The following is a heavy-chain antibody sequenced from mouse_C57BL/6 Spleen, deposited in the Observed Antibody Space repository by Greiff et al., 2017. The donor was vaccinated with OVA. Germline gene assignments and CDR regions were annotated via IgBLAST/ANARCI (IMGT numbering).Heavy chain of an antibody. CDR1: GFNFKDSY. CDR2: IYPEDGET. V-gene: IGHV14-2*01. CDR3: ARTAPYWYFEG. J-gene: IGHJ1*03. Sequence: EVQGVESGAELVKPGASVKLSCTASGFNFKDSYMNWVKQRTEQGLEWIGRIYPEDGETKYAPKFKGKATRTADTSSNTAYLQLSSLTSEDTAVYYCARTAPYWYFEGWGTGATVTVSS.